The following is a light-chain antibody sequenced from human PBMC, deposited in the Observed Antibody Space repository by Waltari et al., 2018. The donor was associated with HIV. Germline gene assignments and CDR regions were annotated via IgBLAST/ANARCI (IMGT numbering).Light chain of an antibody. Sequence: QSVLTQPPSASGTPGQGVTISCVGDSSNTGSHYVYWYQQPPGTAPKVLIYRNNQRPSGVPDRFSGSKSGASASLTISGLRSADEAVYFCATRDGSLKVFGGGTKLTVL. CDR3: ATRDGSLKV. CDR1: SSNTGSHY. V-gene: IGLV1-47*01. CDR2: RNN. J-gene: IGLJ3*02.